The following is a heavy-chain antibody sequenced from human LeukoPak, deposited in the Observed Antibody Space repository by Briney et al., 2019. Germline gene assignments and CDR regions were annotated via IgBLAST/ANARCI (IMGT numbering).Heavy chain of an antibody. CDR2: ISSSSSTI. CDR1: GFTFSSYS. CDR3: ARDPTSYDSSGRYGMDV. V-gene: IGHV3-48*01. J-gene: IGHJ6*02. Sequence: PGGSLRLSCAASGFTFSSYSMNWVRQAPGKGLEWVSYISSSSSTIYYADSVKGRFTISRDNAKNSLYLQMNSLRAEDTAVYYCARDPTSYDSSGRYGMDVWAKGPRSPSP. D-gene: IGHD3-22*01.